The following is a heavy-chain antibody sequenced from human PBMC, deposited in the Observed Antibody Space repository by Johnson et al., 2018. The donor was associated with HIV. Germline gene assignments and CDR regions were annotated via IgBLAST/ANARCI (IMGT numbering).Heavy chain of an antibody. D-gene: IGHD2-2*01. Sequence: QMLLVESGGGVVQPGESLRLSCAASGFTFANYGMHWVRQAPGKGLEWVAFTAHDESITHYADSVKGRFTMSRDNSKSTLYLQMNSLRAEDTAVYYCAREGIWYCSSTSARSAFDIWGQGTMVTVSS. CDR3: AREGIWYCSSTSARSAFDI. CDR2: TAHDESIT. J-gene: IGHJ3*02. CDR1: GFTFANYG. V-gene: IGHV3-30*02.